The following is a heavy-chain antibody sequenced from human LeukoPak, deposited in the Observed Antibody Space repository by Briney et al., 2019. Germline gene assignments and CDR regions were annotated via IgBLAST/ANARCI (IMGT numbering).Heavy chain of an antibody. D-gene: IGHD6-13*01. V-gene: IGHV4-4*07. CDR1: GGSISSYY. CDR3: ARTYSSSWYGNWFDP. J-gene: IGHJ5*02. Sequence: SETLSLTCTVPGGSISSYYWSWIRQPAGKGLEWIGRIYTSGSTNYNPSLKSRVTMSVDTSKNQFSLKLSSVTAADTAVYYCARTYSSSWYGNWFDPWGQGTLVTVSS. CDR2: IYTSGST.